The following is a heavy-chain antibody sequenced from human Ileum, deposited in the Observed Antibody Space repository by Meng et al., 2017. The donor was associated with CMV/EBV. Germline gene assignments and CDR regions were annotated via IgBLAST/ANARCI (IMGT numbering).Heavy chain of an antibody. J-gene: IGHJ6*02. CDR1: GGSINSYY. CDR2: AYYSGST. V-gene: IGHV4-59*01. D-gene: IGHD3-10*01. CDR3: ARGVRGVTISSPYYYGMDV. Sequence: GSLRLSCTVSGGSINSYYWTWIRQPPGEGLEWIGYAYYSGSTNYNPSLKSRVTISVDTSKNQFSLRLTSVTAADTALYYCARGVRGVTISSPYYYGMDVWGQGTTVTVSS.